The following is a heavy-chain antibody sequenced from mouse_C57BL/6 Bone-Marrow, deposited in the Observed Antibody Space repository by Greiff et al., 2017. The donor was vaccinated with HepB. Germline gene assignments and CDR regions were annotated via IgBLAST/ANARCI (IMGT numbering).Heavy chain of an antibody. J-gene: IGHJ1*03. Sequence: EVQGVESGGGLVKPGGSLKLSCAASGFTFSSYAMSWVRQTPEKRLEWVATISDGGSYTYYPDNVKGRFTISRDNAKNNLYLQMSHLKSEDTAMYYCARGYYGGYFDVWGTGTTVTVSS. V-gene: IGHV5-4*01. CDR2: ISDGGSYT. CDR1: GFTFSSYA. D-gene: IGHD1-1*01. CDR3: ARGYYGGYFDV.